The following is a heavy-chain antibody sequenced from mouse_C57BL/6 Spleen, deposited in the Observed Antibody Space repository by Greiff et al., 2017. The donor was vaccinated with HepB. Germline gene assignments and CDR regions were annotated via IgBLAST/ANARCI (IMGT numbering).Heavy chain of an antibody. CDR3: ASPLTTVVEGFAY. V-gene: IGHV1-66*01. Sequence: QVQLQHSGPELVKPGASVKISCKASGYSFTSYYIHWVKQRPGKGLEWIGWIYPGSGNTKYNEKFKGKATLTADTSSSTAYMQLSSLTSEDSAVYYCASPLTTVVEGFAYWGQGTLVTVSA. J-gene: IGHJ3*01. CDR1: GYSFTSYY. CDR2: IYPGSGNT. D-gene: IGHD1-1*01.